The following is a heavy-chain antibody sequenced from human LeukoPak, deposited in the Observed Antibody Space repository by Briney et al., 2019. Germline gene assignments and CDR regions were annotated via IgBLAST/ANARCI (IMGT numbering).Heavy chain of an antibody. CDR3: ARREILLDYYYMDV. J-gene: IGHJ6*03. CDR2: IIPIFGTA. D-gene: IGHD1-26*01. CDR1: GGTFSSYA. Sequence: SVKVSCKASGGTFSSYAISWVRQAPGQGLEWMGGIIPIFGTANYAQKLQGRVTMTTDTSTSTAYMELRSLRSDDTAVYYCARREILLDYYYMDVWGKGTTVTVSS. V-gene: IGHV1-69*05.